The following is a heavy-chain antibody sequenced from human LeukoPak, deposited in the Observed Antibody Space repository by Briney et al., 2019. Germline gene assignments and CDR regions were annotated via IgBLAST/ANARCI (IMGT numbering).Heavy chain of an antibody. J-gene: IGHJ6*04. V-gene: IGHV4-34*01. CDR3: ARDCSSTSCYFYYYGMDV. D-gene: IGHD2-2*01. CDR2: INHSGST. Sequence: SETLSLTCAVYGGSFSGYYWSWIRQPPGKGLEWIGKINHSGSTNYNPSLKSRVTISVDTSKNQFSLKLSSVTAADTAVYYCARDCSSTSCYFYYYGMDVWGKGTTVTVSS. CDR1: GGSFSGYY.